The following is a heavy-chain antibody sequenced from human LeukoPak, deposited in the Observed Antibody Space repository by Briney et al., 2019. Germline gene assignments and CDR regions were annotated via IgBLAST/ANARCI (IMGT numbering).Heavy chain of an antibody. D-gene: IGHD3-10*01. V-gene: IGHV3-11*01. Sequence: GGSLRLSCAASGFTFSDYYMSWIRQAPGKGLEWVSYISSSGSTIYYADSVKGRFTISRDNAKNSLHLQMNSLRAEDTAVYYCARASSQYYYGSGKNNWFDPWGQGTLVTVSS. CDR1: GFTFSDYY. CDR3: ARASSQYYYGSGKNNWFDP. J-gene: IGHJ5*02. CDR2: ISSSGSTI.